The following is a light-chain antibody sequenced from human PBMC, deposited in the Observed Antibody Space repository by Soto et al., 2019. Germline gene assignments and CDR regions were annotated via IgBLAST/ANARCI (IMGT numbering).Light chain of an antibody. CDR3: QQYNNWPPRAWT. V-gene: IGKV3-15*01. CDR2: GAS. Sequence: EIVKTQYPATLSVSPGERATLSCRASQSVSSNLAWYQQKPGQAPRLLIYGASTRATGIPARFSGSGSGTEFTLTISSLQSEDFAVYYCQQYNNWPPRAWTFGQGTKVEIK. J-gene: IGKJ1*01. CDR1: QSVSSN.